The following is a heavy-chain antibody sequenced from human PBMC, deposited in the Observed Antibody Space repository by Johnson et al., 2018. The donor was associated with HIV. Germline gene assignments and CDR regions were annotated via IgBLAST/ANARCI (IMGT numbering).Heavy chain of an antibody. V-gene: IGHV3-66*02. J-gene: IGHJ3*02. CDR1: GFTVSSNY. Sequence: EVQLVESGGGLVQPGGSLRLSCAASGFTVSSNYMSWVRQAPGKGLEWVSVIYSGGSTYYADSVKGRFTISRDNSKNTLYLQMISLRAEDTAMYYCARGRKTVTTVRPSAFDIWGQGTMVTVSS. CDR2: IYSGGST. CDR3: ARGRKTVTTVRPSAFDI. D-gene: IGHD4-17*01.